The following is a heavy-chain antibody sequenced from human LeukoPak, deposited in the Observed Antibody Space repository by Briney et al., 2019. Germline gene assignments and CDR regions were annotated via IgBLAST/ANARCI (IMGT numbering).Heavy chain of an antibody. J-gene: IGHJ4*02. V-gene: IGHV4-39*01. Sequence: SETLSLTCTVSGGSISSSNSYWGWIRQPPGKGLEWIGSIYYSGSTSYYSGSTYYNPSLKSRVTISVDTSKNQFSLKLSSVTAADTAVYYCARDGSGRVPEMSAPDYWGQGTLVTVSS. CDR3: ARDGSGRVPEMSAPDY. CDR1: GGSISSSNSY. CDR2: IYYSGSTSYYSGST. D-gene: IGHD3-10*01.